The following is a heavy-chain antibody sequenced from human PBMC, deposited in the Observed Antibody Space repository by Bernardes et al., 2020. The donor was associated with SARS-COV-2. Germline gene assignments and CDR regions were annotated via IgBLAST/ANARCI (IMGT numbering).Heavy chain of an antibody. Sequence: GGSLRLSCEGSGFSFSNSWVHWVRQPPGKGLEWVSRINPDGNTINYADFVKGRFTISRDNAKNTLYLQLTSLGTEDTAVYYCSRAGNFRFDFWGQGTLVTVSS. J-gene: IGHJ4*02. V-gene: IGHV3-74*01. CDR3: SRAGNFRFDF. CDR2: INPDGNTI. D-gene: IGHD1-7*01. CDR1: GFSFSNSW.